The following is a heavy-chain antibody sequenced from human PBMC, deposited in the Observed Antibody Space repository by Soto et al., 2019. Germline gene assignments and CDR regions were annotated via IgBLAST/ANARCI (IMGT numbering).Heavy chain of an antibody. J-gene: IGHJ4*02. Sequence: GGSLRLSCAASGFTFSINAMIWVRQAPGKGLEWVSVISGSGGSTYSVDSVKGRFTISRDNSKNTLYLQMNSLRAEDTAVYYCAKSLRGIIIDFDCWGQGTLVTVS. CDR3: AKSLRGIIIDFDC. CDR2: ISGSGGST. V-gene: IGHV3-23*01. D-gene: IGHD3-10*01. CDR1: GFTFSINA.